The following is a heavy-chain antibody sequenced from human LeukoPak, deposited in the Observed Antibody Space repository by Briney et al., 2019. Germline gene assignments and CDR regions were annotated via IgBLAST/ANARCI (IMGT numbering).Heavy chain of an antibody. CDR1: GFTFRNYW. CDR2: IDNDGSDT. V-gene: IGHV3-74*01. Sequence: PGGSLRLSCAASGFTFRNYWIHWVRQAPGKGLVWISRIDNDGSDTIYADSVKGRFTISRDNAKNTLYLQMNSLRAEDTAVYYCASGTGWIFDYWGQGTLVTVSS. CDR3: ASGTGWIFDY. D-gene: IGHD6-19*01. J-gene: IGHJ4*02.